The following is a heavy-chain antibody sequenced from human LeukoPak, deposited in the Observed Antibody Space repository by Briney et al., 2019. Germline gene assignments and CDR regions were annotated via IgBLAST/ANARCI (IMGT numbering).Heavy chain of an antibody. Sequence: ASVKVSCKASGYTFTSYGIIWLGQAPGQGLQWMGWISAYNGKTNYAQNLQGSVTMTTDTSTNTVYLELRSLTTDDTAVDYCARAGTTLLLDYWGQGTLVTVSS. CDR2: ISAYNGKT. CDR1: GYTFTSYG. CDR3: ARAGTTLLLDY. V-gene: IGHV1-18*01. D-gene: IGHD4-11*01. J-gene: IGHJ4*02.